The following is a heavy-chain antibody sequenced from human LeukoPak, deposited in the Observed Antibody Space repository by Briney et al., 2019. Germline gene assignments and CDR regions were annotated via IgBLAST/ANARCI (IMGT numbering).Heavy chain of an antibody. D-gene: IGHD1-7*01. Sequence: ASVKVSCKASGYTFTSYSISWVRQAPGQGLEWMGRISGYNGNTKYAQKFQGRVTLTTDTSTSTAYMELTSLRSDDTAIYYCARGLNWNYDLGWVAPWGQGTLVAVSS. CDR2: ISGYNGNT. V-gene: IGHV1-18*01. J-gene: IGHJ5*02. CDR3: ARGLNWNYDLGWVAP. CDR1: GYTFTSYS.